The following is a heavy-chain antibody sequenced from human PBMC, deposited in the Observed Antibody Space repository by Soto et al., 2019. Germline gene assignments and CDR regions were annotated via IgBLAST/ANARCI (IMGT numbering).Heavy chain of an antibody. J-gene: IGHJ6*02. CDR2: IIPIFGKV. V-gene: IGHV1-69*12. CDR3: AKGAVAGTPTSYYYSGMDV. D-gene: IGHD6-19*01. CDR1: GGTFRTYA. Sequence: QVQLLQSGAEVKKPGSSVRVSCEASGGTFRTYAISWVRQAPGQGLEWMGEIIPIFGKVNYAQKFQGSVTITADESTTPVSMDLRSLTSQDTAVYYCAKGAVAGTPTSYYYSGMDVWGQGTTVTVS.